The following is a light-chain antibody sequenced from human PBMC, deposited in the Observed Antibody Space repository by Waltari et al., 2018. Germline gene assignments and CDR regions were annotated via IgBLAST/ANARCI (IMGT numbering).Light chain of an antibody. J-gene: IGLJ2*01. CDR3: SSYAGSHTVLL. CDR1: SSDLGGYPY. Sequence: QSALTQPPSASGSPGQSVTISCTGTSSDLGGYPYVSWDQQHPGKAPKLIIFEASKRSSGVPDRFSGSKAGNTASLTVSGLQADDEADYYCSSYAGSHTVLLFGGGTKLTVL. V-gene: IGLV2-8*01. CDR2: EAS.